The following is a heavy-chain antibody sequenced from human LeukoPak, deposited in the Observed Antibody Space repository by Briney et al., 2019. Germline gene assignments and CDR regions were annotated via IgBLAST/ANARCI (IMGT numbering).Heavy chain of an antibody. CDR2: IYYSGST. V-gene: IGHV4-30-4*01. Sequence: SETLSLTCTVSGGSISSGDYYWSWIRQPPGKGLEWIGYIYYSGSTYYNPSLKSRATISVDTSKNQFSLKLSSVTAADTAVYYCARGYCSSPSCPPRYWGQGTRVTVSS. CDR3: ARGYCSSPSCPPRY. D-gene: IGHD2-2*01. J-gene: IGHJ4*02. CDR1: GGSISSGDYY.